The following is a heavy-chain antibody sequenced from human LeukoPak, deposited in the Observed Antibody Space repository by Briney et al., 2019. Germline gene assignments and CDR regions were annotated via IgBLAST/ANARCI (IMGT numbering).Heavy chain of an antibody. J-gene: IGHJ4*02. CDR2: TIHSGST. D-gene: IGHD2-2*01. Sequence: SETLSLTCAVYGGSFSGYSWGRLRQPPEKGLEWIGETIHSGSTNYNPSLKSRVTITVDTSKNQFSLKLRCVTAADTAVYYCARDYCSSTSCRFDYWGQGTLVTVSS. V-gene: IGHV4-34*12. CDR1: GGSFSGYS. CDR3: ARDYCSSTSCRFDY.